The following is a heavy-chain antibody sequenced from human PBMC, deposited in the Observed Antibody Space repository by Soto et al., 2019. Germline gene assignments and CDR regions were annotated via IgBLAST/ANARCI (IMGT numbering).Heavy chain of an antibody. CDR3: ARGYDYIWGSYRSGYFDY. V-gene: IGHV1-18*01. CDR1: GYTFTSYG. Sequence: QVQLVQSGAEVKKPGASVKVSCKASGYTFTSYGISWVRQAPGQVLEWMGWISAYNGNTNYAQKLQGRVTMTTDTSTSTADMELRSLRSDDTAVYYCARGYDYIWGSYRSGYFDYWGQGTLVTVSS. CDR2: ISAYNGNT. D-gene: IGHD3-16*02. J-gene: IGHJ4*02.